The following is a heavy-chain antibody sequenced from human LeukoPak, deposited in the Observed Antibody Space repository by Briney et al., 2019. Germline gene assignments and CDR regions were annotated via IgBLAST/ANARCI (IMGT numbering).Heavy chain of an antibody. CDR2: IYYSGST. D-gene: IGHD3-16*01. J-gene: IGHJ2*01. V-gene: IGHV4-39*01. CDR1: GGSISSSSYY. CDR3: ARGPLTSFWYFDL. Sequence: PSETLSLTCTVSGGSISSSSYYWGWIRQPPGKGLEWIGSIYYSGSTYYNPSLKSRVTISVDTSKNQFSLKLSSVTAADTAVYYCARGPLTSFWYFDLWGRGTLVTVSS.